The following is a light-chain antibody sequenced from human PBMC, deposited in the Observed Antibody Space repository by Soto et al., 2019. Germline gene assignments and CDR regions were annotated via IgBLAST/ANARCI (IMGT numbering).Light chain of an antibody. J-gene: IGKJ3*01. CDR1: QSVSTY. Sequence: EIVLTQSPATLSLSPGERATLSCRASQSVSTYLAWYQQKFGQAPRLLIYDASNRATGISARFSGSGSGTDFTLTISSLGPEDFAVYYCPQRTNWPLTFRPGTPVDIK. CDR2: DAS. V-gene: IGKV3-11*01. CDR3: PQRTNWPLT.